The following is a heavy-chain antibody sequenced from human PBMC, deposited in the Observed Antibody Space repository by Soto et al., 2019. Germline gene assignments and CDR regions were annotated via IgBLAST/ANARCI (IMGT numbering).Heavy chain of an antibody. D-gene: IGHD3-10*01. J-gene: IGHJ6*02. Sequence: GGSLRLSCAASGFTFSNAWMSWVRQAPGKGLEWVGRIKSKTDGGTTDYAAPVKGRFTISRDDSKNTLYLQMNSLKTEDTAVYYCTTESISMVRGVLYDYYGMAVRGQGTTVT. CDR1: GFTFSNAW. V-gene: IGHV3-15*01. CDR2: IKSKTDGGTT. CDR3: TTESISMVRGVLYDYYGMAV.